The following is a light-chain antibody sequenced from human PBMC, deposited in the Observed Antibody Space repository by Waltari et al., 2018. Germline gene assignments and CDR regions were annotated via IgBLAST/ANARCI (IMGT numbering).Light chain of an antibody. V-gene: IGLV3-19*01. CDR3: NSRETKDKYIFV. Sequence: SSKLTQDPAVSVALGQTVTSACPGDRLRNYLGNRYQHKPGQAPVLVIYDENRRPSGIPDRFSGSSSGNTASLTINGAQAEDEADYYCNSRETKDKYIFVFGTGTKVTIL. J-gene: IGLJ1*01. CDR1: RLRNYL. CDR2: DEN.